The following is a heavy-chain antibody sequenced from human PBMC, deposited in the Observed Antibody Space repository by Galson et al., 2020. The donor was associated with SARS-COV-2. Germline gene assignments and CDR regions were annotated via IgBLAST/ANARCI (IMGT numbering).Heavy chain of an antibody. V-gene: IGHV3-15*01. D-gene: IGHD6-19*01. Sequence: GESLKISCAASGFTFSNAWMSWVRQAPGKGLEWVGRIKSKTDGGTTDYAAPVKGRFTISRDDSKNTLYLQMNSLKTEDTAVYYCTTRGDSNYEVAVAGTYYYGMDVWGQGTTVTVSS. CDR1: GFTFSNAW. J-gene: IGHJ6*02. CDR2: IKSKTDGGTT. CDR3: TTRGDSNYEVAVAGTYYYGMDV.